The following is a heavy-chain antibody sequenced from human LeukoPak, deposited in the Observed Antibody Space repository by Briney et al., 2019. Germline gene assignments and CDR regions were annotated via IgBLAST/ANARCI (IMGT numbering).Heavy chain of an antibody. CDR3: AKSRGLYDFWSGLAGGYYFDY. J-gene: IGHJ4*02. Sequence: GGSLRLSCAASGFTFSSYAMSWVRQAPGKGLEWVSAISGSGGSTYYADSVKGRFTISRDNSKNTLYLQMNSLRAEDTAVYYCAKSRGLYDFWSGLAGGYYFDYWGQGTLVTVSS. D-gene: IGHD3-3*01. CDR1: GFTFSSYA. V-gene: IGHV3-23*01. CDR2: ISGSGGST.